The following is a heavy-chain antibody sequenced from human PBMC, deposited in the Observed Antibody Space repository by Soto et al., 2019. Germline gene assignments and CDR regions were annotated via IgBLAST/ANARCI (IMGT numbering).Heavy chain of an antibody. V-gene: IGHV3-30*18. Sequence: QVQLVESGGGVVQPGRSLRLSCAASGFPFSDYGIHWVRQAPGKGLEWVAVISSDGRNEYYADSVKGRFTISRDNSKNTVSLQMNSLTTEDSASYYCAKQISPYCSRVTCYDLYFYSAMDVWGQGTTVTVSS. CDR3: AKQISPYCSRVTCYDLYFYSAMDV. CDR1: GFPFSDYG. D-gene: IGHD2-2*01. CDR2: ISSDGRNE. J-gene: IGHJ6*02.